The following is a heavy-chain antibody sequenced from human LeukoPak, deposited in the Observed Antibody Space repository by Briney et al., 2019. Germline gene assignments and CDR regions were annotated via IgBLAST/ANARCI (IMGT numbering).Heavy chain of an antibody. Sequence: GGSLRLSCAVSGFTFNSYAMTWVRQAPGKGLEWVSTICSGGGSTYYADSVKGRFTISRDNSKNTLYLQMNSLRAEDTAVYYCAKVPSPAIQNFDYWGQGTLVTVSS. CDR3: AKVPSPAIQNFDY. V-gene: IGHV3-23*01. CDR1: GFTFNSYA. J-gene: IGHJ4*02. D-gene: IGHD2-2*02. CDR2: ICSGGGST.